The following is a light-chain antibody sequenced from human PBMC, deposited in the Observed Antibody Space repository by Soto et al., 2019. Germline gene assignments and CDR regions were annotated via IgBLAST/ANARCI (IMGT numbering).Light chain of an antibody. CDR2: GAS. CDR1: QSVSSK. J-gene: IGKJ1*01. CDR3: QQYNSWLWT. V-gene: IGKV3-15*01. Sequence: SVMTQSPSTLSVSPGEGATLSCRASQSVSSKLAWYQQKPGQAPRLLIYGASTRATGIPARFSGSGSGTEFTLIISSLQSEDSAVYYCQQYNSWLWTLGQGTKVDIK.